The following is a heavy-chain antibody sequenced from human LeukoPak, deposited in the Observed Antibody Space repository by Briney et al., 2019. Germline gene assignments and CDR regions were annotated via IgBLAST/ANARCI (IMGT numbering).Heavy chain of an antibody. CDR3: ARPASSGFDI. Sequence: PSETLSLTCIISGGSINSYYWSWLRQPAGKGLEWIGRFYASGTTYYNPALNSRAAVSIDTSKSHFSLKLTSVTAADTAVYYCARPASSGFDIWGQGTMVTVSS. V-gene: IGHV4-4*07. D-gene: IGHD5-12*01. CDR1: GGSINSYY. J-gene: IGHJ3*02. CDR2: FYASGTT.